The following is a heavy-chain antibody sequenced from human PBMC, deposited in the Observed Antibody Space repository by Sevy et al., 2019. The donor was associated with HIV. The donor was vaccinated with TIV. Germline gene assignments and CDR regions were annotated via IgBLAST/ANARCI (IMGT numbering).Heavy chain of an antibody. CDR2: ISGSTGTT. CDR1: GFTFSNYA. Sequence: GGSLRLSCAASGFTFSNYAMTWVRQAPGKGLEWVSSISGSTGTTYYADSVKGRFTISRDNSKNTLYLQMNSLRAEDTAVYSCAKDTGSVRIYFDSWGQGTPVTVSS. J-gene: IGHJ4*02. D-gene: IGHD4-17*01. V-gene: IGHV3-23*01. CDR3: AKDTGSVRIYFDS.